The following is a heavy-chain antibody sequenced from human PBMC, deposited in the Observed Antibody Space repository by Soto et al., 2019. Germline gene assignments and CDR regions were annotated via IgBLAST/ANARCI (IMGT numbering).Heavy chain of an antibody. CDR2: IWYDGSNK. CDR3: ARDRLLGNSFDY. V-gene: IGHV3-33*01. J-gene: IGHJ4*02. Sequence: QVQLVESGGGVVQPGRSLRLSCAASGFTFSTYGMHWVRQAPGKGLGWVAVIWYDGSNKYYADSVTGRFTISRDNSKSTLYLQMNSLRAEDTAVYYCARDRLLGNSFDYWGQGSLVTVYS. D-gene: IGHD1-26*01. CDR1: GFTFSTYG.